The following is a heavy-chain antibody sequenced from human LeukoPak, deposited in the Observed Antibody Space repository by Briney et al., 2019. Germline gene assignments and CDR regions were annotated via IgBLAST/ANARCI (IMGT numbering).Heavy chain of an antibody. CDR1: GFNFNDYY. CDR3: ARDRGQKLELLGVQYYFDY. V-gene: IGHV3-11*05. CDR2: ISASSSYI. J-gene: IGHJ4*02. D-gene: IGHD1-7*01. Sequence: GGSLRLSCAASGFNFNDYYMSWIRQAPGKGLEWLSYISASSSYINYADSVKGRFTISRDNAKNSLYLQMNSLRAEDTAVYYCARDRGQKLELLGVQYYFDYWGQGTLVTVSS.